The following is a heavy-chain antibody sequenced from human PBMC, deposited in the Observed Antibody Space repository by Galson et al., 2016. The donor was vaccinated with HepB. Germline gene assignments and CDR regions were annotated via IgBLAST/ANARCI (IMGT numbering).Heavy chain of an antibody. CDR2: IWYDGSKT. CDR1: GFAFSNYG. D-gene: IGHD3-22*01. V-gene: IGHV3-33*01. J-gene: IGHJ4*02. CDR3: AREEGTDYYDTNGYFRLDF. Sequence: SLRLSCAASGFAFSNYGVHWVRQAPGKGLEWVATIWYDGSKTYYGDSVKGRFTISRDNPKNMLYLQMNSLGADDTAVYYCAREEGTDYYDTNGYFRLDFWGQGTLVTVSS.